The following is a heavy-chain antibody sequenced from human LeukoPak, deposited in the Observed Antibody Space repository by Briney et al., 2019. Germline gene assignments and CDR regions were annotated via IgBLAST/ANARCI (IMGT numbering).Heavy chain of an antibody. CDR3: AREVYGDYVDY. V-gene: IGHV4-59*01. Sequence: SETLSLACTVSGGSISSYYWSWIRQPPGKGLEWIGYIYYSGSTNYNPSLKSRVTISVDTSKNQFSLKLSSVTAADTAVYYCAREVYGDYVDYWGQGTLVTVSS. CDR2: IYYSGST. D-gene: IGHD4-17*01. CDR1: GGSISSYY. J-gene: IGHJ4*02.